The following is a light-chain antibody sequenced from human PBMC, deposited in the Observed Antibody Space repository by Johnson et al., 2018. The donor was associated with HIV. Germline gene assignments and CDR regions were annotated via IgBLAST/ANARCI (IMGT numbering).Light chain of an antibody. Sequence: QSVLTQPPSVSAAPGQKVTISCSGSYSNIGNNFVSWYQQFPGRAPKLLIYENNKRPSGIPDRFSGSKSGTSATLGITGLQTGDEADYYCGTWDSSLSPYVVGTGTKGTVL. CDR3: GTWDSSLSPYV. CDR1: YSNIGNNF. CDR2: ENN. V-gene: IGLV1-51*02. J-gene: IGLJ1*01.